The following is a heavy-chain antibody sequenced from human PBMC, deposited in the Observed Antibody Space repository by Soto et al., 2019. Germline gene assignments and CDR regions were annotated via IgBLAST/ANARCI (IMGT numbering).Heavy chain of an antibody. J-gene: IGHJ3*02. CDR3: AKEIVDAVVKGAFDI. CDR1: GFTFHDYA. V-gene: IGHV3-9*01. D-gene: IGHD3-22*01. Sequence: EVQLVESGGGLVQPGRSLRLSCAASGFTFHDYAMHWVRQAPGKGLEWVSGISWNSGMIGYADSVKGRFTISRDNAKNSQYLQMNSLRAEDTALYHCAKEIVDAVVKGAFDIWGQGTMVTVSS. CDR2: ISWNSGMI.